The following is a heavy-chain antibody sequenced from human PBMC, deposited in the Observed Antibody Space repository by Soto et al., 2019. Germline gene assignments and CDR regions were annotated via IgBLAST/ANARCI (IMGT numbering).Heavy chain of an antibody. CDR3: ARKGSGLGGYDI. D-gene: IGHD3-16*01. Sequence: GVLRLSCSASGCAISNYWMSRVRKAPGKGLEWMANIKQDGSEQYYVDFVKGRFTISRDNAKNSLYLQMNSLRADDTAVYYCARKGSGLGGYDIWGQGTMVTVSS. CDR1: GCAISNYW. CDR2: IKQDGSEQ. V-gene: IGHV3-7*01. J-gene: IGHJ3*02.